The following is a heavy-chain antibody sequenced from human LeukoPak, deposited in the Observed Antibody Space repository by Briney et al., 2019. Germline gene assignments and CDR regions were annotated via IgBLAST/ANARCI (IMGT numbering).Heavy chain of an antibody. Sequence: ASVKVSCKASGGTFSSYAISWVRQAPGQGFEWMGGIIPIFGTANYAQKFQGRVTITADESTSTAYMELSSLRSEDTAVYYCASYHGDYVDYYYGMDVWGQGTTVTVSS. J-gene: IGHJ6*02. CDR2: IIPIFGTA. CDR3: ASYHGDYVDYYYGMDV. D-gene: IGHD4-17*01. CDR1: GGTFSSYA. V-gene: IGHV1-69*13.